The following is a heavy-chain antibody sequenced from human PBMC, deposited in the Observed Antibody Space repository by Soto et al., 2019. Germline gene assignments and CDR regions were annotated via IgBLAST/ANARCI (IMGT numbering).Heavy chain of an antibody. CDR3: ARVYPSDTRYGYVGNNWFDP. V-gene: IGHV1-46*03. J-gene: IGHJ5*02. CDR2: INPSGGST. CDR1: GYTFTSYY. D-gene: IGHD5-18*01. Sequence: QVQLVQSGAEVKKPGASVKVSCKASGYTFTSYYMHWVRQAPGQGLEWMGIINPSGGSTSYAQKFRGRGTRTRATSTSTVYMELSSLRSEDTAVYYCARVYPSDTRYGYVGNNWFDPWGQGTLVTVSS.